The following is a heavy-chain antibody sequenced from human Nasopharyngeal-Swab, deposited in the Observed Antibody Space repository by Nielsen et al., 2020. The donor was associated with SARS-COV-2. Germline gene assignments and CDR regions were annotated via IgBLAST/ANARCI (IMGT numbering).Heavy chain of an antibody. Sequence: GGSLRLSCAASGFTFSRYTMHWVRQAPGKGLEWVAVISYDGSNKYYADSVKGRFTISRGISKNTLYLQMNSLRAEDTAVFYCASTPLDSSGYYYAFHYWGRGTLVTVSS. CDR2: ISYDGSNK. CDR3: ASTPLDSSGYYYAFHY. CDR1: GFTFSRYT. J-gene: IGHJ4*02. V-gene: IGHV3-30-3*01. D-gene: IGHD3-22*01.